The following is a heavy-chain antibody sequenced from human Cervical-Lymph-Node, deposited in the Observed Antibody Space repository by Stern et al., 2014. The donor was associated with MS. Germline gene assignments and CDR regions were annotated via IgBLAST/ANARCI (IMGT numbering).Heavy chain of an antibody. D-gene: IGHD1-20*01. V-gene: IGHV1-18*01. CDR1: GYTFTRHD. Sequence: QLVQSGAEVKKPGASVKVSCKASGYTFTRHDIAWVRQAPGQGLEWMGWISVYNGNTKYAQKLQGRVTMTRDTSTNTAYMELRSLISDDTAVYYCARWAYNWDFDYWGQGTLVTVSS. CDR3: ARWAYNWDFDY. J-gene: IGHJ4*02. CDR2: ISVYNGNT.